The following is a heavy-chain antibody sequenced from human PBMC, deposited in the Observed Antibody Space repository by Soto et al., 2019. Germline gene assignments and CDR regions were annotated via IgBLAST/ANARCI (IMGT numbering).Heavy chain of an antibody. V-gene: IGHV3-30*18. J-gene: IGHJ3*02. CDR3: GKRAGVGAPGPRGDAFDI. Sequence: QVQLVESGGGVVQPGRSLRLSCAASGFTFSSYGMHWVRQAPGKGLEWVAVISYDGSNKYYADSVKGRFTISRDNSKNTLYLQMNSRRAEDTAVYYWGKRAGVGAPGPRGDAFDIWGQGTMVTVSS. CDR1: GFTFSSYG. CDR2: ISYDGSNK. D-gene: IGHD1-26*01.